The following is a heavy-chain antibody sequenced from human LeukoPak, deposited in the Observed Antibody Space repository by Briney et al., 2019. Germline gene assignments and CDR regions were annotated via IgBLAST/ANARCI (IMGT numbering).Heavy chain of an antibody. CDR2: IIPIFGTA. CDR3: ARDFTIFGVPTGFDP. V-gene: IGHV1-69*13. J-gene: IGHJ5*02. D-gene: IGHD3-3*01. CDR1: GGTFSSYA. Sequence: GASVKVSCKASGGTFSSYAISWVRQAPGQGLEWMGGIIPIFGTANYAQKFQGRVTITADECTSTAYMELSSLRSEDTAVYYCARDFTIFGVPTGFDPWGQGTLVTVSS.